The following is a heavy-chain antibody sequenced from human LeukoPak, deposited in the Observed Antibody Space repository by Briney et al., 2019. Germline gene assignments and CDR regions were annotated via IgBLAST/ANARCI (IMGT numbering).Heavy chain of an antibody. V-gene: IGHV4-59*08. D-gene: IGHD3-22*01. J-gene: IGHJ4*02. CDR3: ARREHYDSGGHYYF. Sequence: SETLSLTCTVSGGSISSYYWSWIRQPPGKGLEWIGYIYYNGDTSYNPSLKSRVTISVDTSKNQFSLKLSSVTAAATAVYYCARREHYDSGGHYYFWGQGTLVTVSS. CDR1: GGSISSYY. CDR2: IYYNGDT.